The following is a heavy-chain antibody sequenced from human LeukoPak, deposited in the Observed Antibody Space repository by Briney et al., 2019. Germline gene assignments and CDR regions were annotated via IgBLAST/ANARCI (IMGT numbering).Heavy chain of an antibody. D-gene: IGHD2-8*01. J-gene: IGHJ4*02. Sequence: GGSLSLSCTPSVHIFSIYSMTWAPHAPGKGLEWLSAFSGSGDNTFYADSEEARFPAHRHNPKNTLYPQMNTLTPEDTAVYYCAKMVRELYTISYYFDYWGQGSLVSVSS. CDR1: VHIFSIYS. CDR2: FSGSGDNT. CDR3: AKMVRELYTISYYFDY. V-gene: IGHV3-23*01.